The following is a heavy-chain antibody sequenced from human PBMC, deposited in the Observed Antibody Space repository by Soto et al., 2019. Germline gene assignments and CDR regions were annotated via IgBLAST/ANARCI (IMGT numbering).Heavy chain of an antibody. D-gene: IGHD6-13*01. J-gene: IGHJ4*02. Sequence: PSETLSLTCAVYGGSFSGYYWSWIRQPPGKGLEWIGEINHSGSTNYNPSLKSRVTISVDTSKNQFSLKLSSVTAADTAVYYCARRIRARYRSSSWYLDYWGQGTLVTVSS. CDR1: GGSFSGYY. V-gene: IGHV4-34*01. CDR3: ARRIRARYRSSSWYLDY. CDR2: INHSGST.